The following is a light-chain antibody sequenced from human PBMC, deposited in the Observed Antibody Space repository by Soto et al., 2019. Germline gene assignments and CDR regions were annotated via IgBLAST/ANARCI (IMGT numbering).Light chain of an antibody. Sequence: QSVLTQPPSVSGAPGQRVTISCTGSSSNIGAGYNVHWYQQLPGTAPKLLIYANNNRPSGVPDRFSGSKSGTSASLAITGLQAEDEADYYCSSYTRSITLVFGTGTKVTVL. J-gene: IGLJ1*01. CDR1: SSNIGAGYN. CDR2: ANN. CDR3: SSYTRSITLV. V-gene: IGLV1-40*01.